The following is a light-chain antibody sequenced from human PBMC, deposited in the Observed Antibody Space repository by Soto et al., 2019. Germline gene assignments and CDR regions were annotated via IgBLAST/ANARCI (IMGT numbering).Light chain of an antibody. J-gene: IGKJ1*01. CDR3: QQYNSLWT. V-gene: IGKV1-8*01. Sequence: AIRMSQSPSSLSASTGDRVTITCRASQGISSYLAWYQQKPGKAPKLLIYAASTLQSGVPSRFSGSGSGTDFTLTISCLQSEDFATYYCQQYNSLWTFGQGTKVDNK. CDR1: QGISSY. CDR2: AAS.